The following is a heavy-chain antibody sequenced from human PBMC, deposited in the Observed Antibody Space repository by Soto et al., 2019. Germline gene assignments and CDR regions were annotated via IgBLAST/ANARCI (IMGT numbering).Heavy chain of an antibody. V-gene: IGHV3-33*01. D-gene: IGHD3-22*01. CDR1: GFTFSSYG. Sequence: GGSLRLSCAASGFTFSSYGMHWVRQAPGKGLEWVAVIWYDGSNKYYADSVKGRFTISRDNSKNTLYLQMNSLRAEDTAVYYCARDYYDSPMGLYAFDIWGQGTMVTVSS. CDR3: ARDYYDSPMGLYAFDI. J-gene: IGHJ3*02. CDR2: IWYDGSNK.